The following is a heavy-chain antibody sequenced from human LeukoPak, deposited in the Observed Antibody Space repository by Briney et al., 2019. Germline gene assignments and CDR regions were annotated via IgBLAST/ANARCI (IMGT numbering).Heavy chain of an antibody. Sequence: KSGGSLRLSCAASGFTFSSYSMNWVRQAPGKGLEWVSSISSSSSYIYYADSVKGRFTISRDNAKNSLYLQMNSLRAEDTAVYYCARDLVGATGPWYFDLWGRGTLVTVSS. CDR3: ARDLVGATGPWYFDL. D-gene: IGHD1-26*01. V-gene: IGHV3-21*01. CDR2: ISSSSSYI. CDR1: GFTFSSYS. J-gene: IGHJ2*01.